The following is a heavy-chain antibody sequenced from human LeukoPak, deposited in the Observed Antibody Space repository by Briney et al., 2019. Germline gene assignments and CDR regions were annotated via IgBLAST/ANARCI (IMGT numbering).Heavy chain of an antibody. CDR1: GGSISSGGYY. Sequence: SETLSLTCTVSGGSISSGGYYWRWIRQHPGKGLEWIGYIYYSGSTYYNPSLKRRVTISVDTSKNQFSLKLSSVTAADTAVYYCARDAPGVLGELVIDYWGQGTLVTVSS. J-gene: IGHJ4*02. V-gene: IGHV4-31*03. CDR2: IYYSGST. D-gene: IGHD3-10*01. CDR3: ARDAPGVLGELVIDY.